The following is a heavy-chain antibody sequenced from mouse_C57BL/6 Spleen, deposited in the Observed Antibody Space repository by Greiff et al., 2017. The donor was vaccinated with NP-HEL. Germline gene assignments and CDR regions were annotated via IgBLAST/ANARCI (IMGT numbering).Heavy chain of an antibody. CDR3: ARDYGSSYRYYAMDY. V-gene: IGHV1-39*01. J-gene: IGHJ4*01. D-gene: IGHD1-1*01. CDR2: INPNYGTT. CDR1: GYSFTDYN. Sequence: EVQLQQSGPELVKPGASVKISCKASGYSFTDYNMNWVKQSNGKSLEWIGVINPNYGTTSYNQKFKGKATLTVAQSSSTAYMQLNSLTSEDSAVYYCARDYGSSYRYYAMDYWGQGTSVTVSA.